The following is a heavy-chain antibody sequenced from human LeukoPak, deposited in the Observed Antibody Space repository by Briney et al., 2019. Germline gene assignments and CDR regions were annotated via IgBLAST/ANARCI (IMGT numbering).Heavy chain of an antibody. V-gene: IGHV3-33*01. CDR1: GFTFSSYG. CDR2: IWYDGSKK. CDR3: QSGFGAFDI. Sequence: GGSLRLSCAASGFTFSSYGMHWVRQAPGKGLEWVPVIWYDGSKKFYADSVKGRLTISRDNSKNTLYLQMNSLRAEDTAVYYCQSGFGAFDIWGQGTMVTVSS. D-gene: IGHD3-3*01. J-gene: IGHJ3*02.